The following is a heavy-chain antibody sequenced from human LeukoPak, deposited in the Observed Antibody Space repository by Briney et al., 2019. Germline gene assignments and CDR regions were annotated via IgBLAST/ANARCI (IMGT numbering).Heavy chain of an antibody. J-gene: IGHJ6*03. CDR1: GYTFTSYD. D-gene: IGHD3-10*01. CDR2: MNPNSGNT. CDR3: ARSGSPYYYYYYMDV. Sequence: ASVKVSCKASGYTFTSYDINWVRQATGQGLEWMGWMNPNSGNTGYAQKFQGRVTITRNTSISTAYMELSSLRSEDTAVYYCARSGSPYYYYYYMDVWGKGTTVTVSS. V-gene: IGHV1-8*03.